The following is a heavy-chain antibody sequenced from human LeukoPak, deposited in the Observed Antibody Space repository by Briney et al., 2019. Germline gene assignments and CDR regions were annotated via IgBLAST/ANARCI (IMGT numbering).Heavy chain of an antibody. J-gene: IGHJ6*03. CDR1: GGTFTSDA. Sequence: GASVKVSCKTSGGTFTSDAISWVRQAPGQGLEWMGGITPIFGTANYAQKFQGRVTITTDESTSTAYMELSSLRSEDTAVYYCARAYSSSSRPPYYYYMDVWGKGTTVTVSS. D-gene: IGHD6-6*01. CDR3: ARAYSSSSRPPYYYYMDV. V-gene: IGHV1-69*05. CDR2: ITPIFGTA.